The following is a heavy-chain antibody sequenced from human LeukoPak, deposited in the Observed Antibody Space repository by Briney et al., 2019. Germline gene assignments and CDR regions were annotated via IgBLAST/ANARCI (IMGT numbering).Heavy chain of an antibody. CDR3: AKSPGSYSYYSYMDV. J-gene: IGHJ6*02. Sequence: GGSLRLSCAASGFTVSSNYMSWVRQAPGKGLAWVSVIYSGGTTYYANSVKGRFTISRDNSKNTLYLQMNTLRAEDTAVYYCAKSPGSYSYYSYMDVWGQGTTVTVSS. V-gene: IGHV3-66*01. CDR2: IYSGGTT. D-gene: IGHD1-26*01. CDR1: GFTVSSNY.